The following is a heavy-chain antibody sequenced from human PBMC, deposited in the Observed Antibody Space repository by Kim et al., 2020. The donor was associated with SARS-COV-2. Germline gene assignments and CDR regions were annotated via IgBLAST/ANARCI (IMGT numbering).Heavy chain of an antibody. CDR2: IYYSGST. V-gene: IGHV4-39*07. Sequence: SETLSLTCTVSGGSISSSSYYWGWIRQPPGKGLEWIGSIYYSGSTYYNPSLKSRVTISVDTSKNQFSLKLSSVTAADTAVYYCAREKGYSIYAFDIWGQGTMVTVSS. CDR3: AREKGYSIYAFDI. D-gene: IGHD6-13*01. J-gene: IGHJ3*02. CDR1: GGSISSSSYY.